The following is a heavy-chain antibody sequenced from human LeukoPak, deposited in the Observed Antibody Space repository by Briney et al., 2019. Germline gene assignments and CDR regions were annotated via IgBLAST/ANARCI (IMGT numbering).Heavy chain of an antibody. J-gene: IGHJ4*02. CDR1: GESLNSYY. V-gene: IGHV4-34*01. CDR2: IYESGTT. D-gene: IGHD2-15*01. CDR3: ARGAWATRLGS. Sequence: PSETLSLTCAVYGESLNSYYWSWVRQPPGEGLEWIGEIYESGTTEYNPSLKSRVTISMVPSKQQFSLSLGSVTAADTAVYYCARGAWATRLGSCGLGTPVIVSS.